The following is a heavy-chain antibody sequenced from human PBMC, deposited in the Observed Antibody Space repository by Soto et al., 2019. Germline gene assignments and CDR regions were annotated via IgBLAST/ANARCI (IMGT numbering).Heavy chain of an antibody. CDR3: AREVLYYYGSSGWVNWFDP. J-gene: IGHJ5*02. CDR2: INAGNGNT. Sequence: ASVKVSCKASGYTFTSYAMHWVRQAPGQRLEWMGWINAGNGNTKYSQKFQGRVTITRDTSASTAYMELSSLRSEDTAVYYCAREVLYYYGSSGWVNWFDPWGQGTLVTVSS. CDR1: GYTFTSYA. V-gene: IGHV1-3*01. D-gene: IGHD3-22*01.